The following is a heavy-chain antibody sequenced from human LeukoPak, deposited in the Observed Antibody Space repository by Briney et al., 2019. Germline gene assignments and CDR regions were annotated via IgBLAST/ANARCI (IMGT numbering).Heavy chain of an antibody. CDR2: ISGSAGST. D-gene: IGHD2/OR15-2a*01. CDR3: AKDTRIPIVGEFDF. Sequence: GGSLRLSCAASGFTFSSYAMSWVRQAPGEGLEWVSGISGSAGSTYYADSVKGRFTISRDNSKNTLYLQMNSLRAEDTAVYYCAKDTRIPIVGEFDFWGQGTLVTVSS. V-gene: IGHV3-23*01. J-gene: IGHJ4*02. CDR1: GFTFSSYA.